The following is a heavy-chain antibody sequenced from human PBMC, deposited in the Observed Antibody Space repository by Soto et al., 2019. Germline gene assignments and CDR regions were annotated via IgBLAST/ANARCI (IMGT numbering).Heavy chain of an antibody. J-gene: IGHJ6*02. CDR2: ISSSVSTI. V-gene: IGHV3-48*03. CDR1: GSTFSSYE. D-gene: IGHD3-10*02. CDR3: ARSPTRITIFGDMDV. Sequence: SPRLSCSAAGSTFSSYEMNWVRQSPGTGLEWVSYISSSVSTIYYAYSVKGRFTISRDNAKNSLYLQMNSLRAEDTAVYYCARSPTRITIFGDMDVWGQGTTDTVSS.